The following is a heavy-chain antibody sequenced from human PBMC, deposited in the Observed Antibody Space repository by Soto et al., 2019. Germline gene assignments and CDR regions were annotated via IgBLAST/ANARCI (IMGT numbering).Heavy chain of an antibody. Sequence: SVKVSCKASGGTFSSYAISWVRQAPGQGLEWMGGIIPIFGTANYAQKFQGRVTITADESTSTAYMELSSLRSEDTAVYYCARLYYYDSSGYLRRYYYGMDVWGQGITVTVYS. CDR3: ARLYYYDSSGYLRRYYYGMDV. D-gene: IGHD3-22*01. CDR1: GGTFSSYA. J-gene: IGHJ6*02. V-gene: IGHV1-69*13. CDR2: IIPIFGTA.